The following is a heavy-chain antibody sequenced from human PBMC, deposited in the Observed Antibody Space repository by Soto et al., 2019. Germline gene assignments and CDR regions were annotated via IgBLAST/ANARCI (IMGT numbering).Heavy chain of an antibody. D-gene: IGHD2-8*01. V-gene: IGHV3-7*01. CDR1: GFKFRDYW. J-gene: IGHJ3*02. CDR3: ARDNSPDSDGVWYDALDM. CDR2: IGLGPTEK. Sequence: EVQVVESGGGLVHPGESLRLSCAASGFKFRDYWMTWVRQAPGKGLEWVANIGLGPTEKNYADSVRGRFTISRDNAKGSLDLQMDSLRGEDTAVYYCARDNSPDSDGVWYDALDMWGQGTVVTVSS.